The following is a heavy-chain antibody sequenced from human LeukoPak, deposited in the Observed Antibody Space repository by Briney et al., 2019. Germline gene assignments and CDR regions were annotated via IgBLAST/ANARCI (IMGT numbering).Heavy chain of an antibody. Sequence: GGSLRLSCAASGFTFSRYTMNWVRQSPGKGLEWVSSIHSSSSHIFYADSVKGRFTISRDNAKQSLYLQMNSLRADDTAIYYCARDLEAAGIYGMDVWAEGPRSPSP. CDR2: IHSSSSHI. J-gene: IGHJ6*02. CDR1: GFTFSRYT. D-gene: IGHD6-13*01. CDR3: ARDLEAAGIYGMDV. V-gene: IGHV3-21*01.